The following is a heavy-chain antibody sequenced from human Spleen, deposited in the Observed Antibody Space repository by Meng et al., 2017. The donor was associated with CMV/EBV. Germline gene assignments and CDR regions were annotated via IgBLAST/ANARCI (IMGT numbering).Heavy chain of an antibody. J-gene: IGHJ2*01. V-gene: IGHV3-21*01. CDR3: AVLSSSGRLDL. CDR2: ISSSSSYI. CDR1: GFTVSSYS. D-gene: IGHD6-6*01. Sequence: SCAASGFTVSSYSRNWVRQAPGKGLEWVSSISSSSSYIYYADSVKGRFTISRDNAKNSLYLQMNSLRAEDTAVYYCAVLSSSGRLDLWGRGTLVTVSS.